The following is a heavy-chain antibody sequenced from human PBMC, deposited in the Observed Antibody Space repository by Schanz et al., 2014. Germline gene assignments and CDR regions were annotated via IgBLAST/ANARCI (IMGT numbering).Heavy chain of an antibody. CDR2: VFPNGIT. Sequence: QVQLQQWGAGLLKPSETLSLTCTVSGGSIRSGTYYWSWIRQPAGRALEWVGRVFPNGITNYNPSLKMRVPISRDTAKIQFTRTLTYLTAADTAVYYCARDTTWRLDLWGRGTLVTVSS. J-gene: IGHJ2*01. CDR3: ARDTTWRLDL. CDR1: GGSIRSGTYY. V-gene: IGHV4-61*02. D-gene: IGHD1-1*01.